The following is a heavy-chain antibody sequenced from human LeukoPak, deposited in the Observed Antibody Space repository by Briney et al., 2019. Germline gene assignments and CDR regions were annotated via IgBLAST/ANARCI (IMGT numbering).Heavy chain of an antibody. CDR3: ARDRVVPAAMVDAFDI. J-gene: IGHJ3*02. V-gene: IGHV1-8*03. Sequence: ASVKVSCKASGYTFTGYYMHWVRQAPGQGLEWMGWINPNSGNTGYAQKFQGRVTITRNTSISTAYMELSSLRSEDTAVYYCARDRVVPAAMVDAFDIWGQGTMVTVSS. D-gene: IGHD2-2*01. CDR2: INPNSGNT. CDR1: GYTFTGYY.